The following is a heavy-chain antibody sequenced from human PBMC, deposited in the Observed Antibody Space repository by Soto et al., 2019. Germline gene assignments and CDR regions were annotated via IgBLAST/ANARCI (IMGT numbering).Heavy chain of an antibody. CDR1: GYSFTSYW. J-gene: IGHJ6*02. Sequence: GESLKISCKGSGYSFTSYWIGWVRQMPGKGLEWMGIIYPGDSDTRYSPSFQGQVTISADKSISTAYLQWSSLKASDTAMYYCVTTPDPRGNFYYYGMDVWGQGTTVTVSS. CDR3: VTTPDPRGNFYYYGMDV. D-gene: IGHD3-16*01. CDR2: IYPGDSDT. V-gene: IGHV5-51*01.